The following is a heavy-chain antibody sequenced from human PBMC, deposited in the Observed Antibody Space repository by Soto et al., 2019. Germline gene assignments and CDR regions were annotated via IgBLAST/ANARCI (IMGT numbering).Heavy chain of an antibody. CDR2: IYYTGST. Sequence: QVQLQESGPGLVKPSQTLSLTCTVSGGSISSGGYYWSWIRQHPGKRLEWIGYIYYTGSTYYNPSVKSRVTISVDTSKNQFSLKLSSVTAADTAVYYCARDLRFGDYSGMDVWGQGTTVTVSS. CDR1: GGSISSGGYY. J-gene: IGHJ6*02. V-gene: IGHV4-31*03. D-gene: IGHD3-10*01. CDR3: ARDLRFGDYSGMDV.